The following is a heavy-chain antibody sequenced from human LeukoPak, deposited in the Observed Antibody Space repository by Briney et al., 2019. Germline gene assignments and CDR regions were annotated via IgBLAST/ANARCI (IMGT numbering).Heavy chain of an antibody. V-gene: IGHV4-4*07. J-gene: IGHJ6*03. CDR3: ARGPPVYYDILTGYYNRYYYYYMDV. Sequence: SETLSLTCTVSGGPISSYYWSWIRQPAGKGLEWIGRIYTSGSTNYNPSLKSRVTMSVDTSKNQFSLKLSSVTAADTAVYYCARGPPVYYDILTGYYNRYYYYYMDVWGKGTTVTVSS. CDR1: GGPISSYY. D-gene: IGHD3-9*01. CDR2: IYTSGST.